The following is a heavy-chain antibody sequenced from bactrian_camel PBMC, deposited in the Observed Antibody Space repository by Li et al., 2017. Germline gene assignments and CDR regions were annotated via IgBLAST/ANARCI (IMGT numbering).Heavy chain of an antibody. CDR1: GFAFSRHG. Sequence: HVQLVESGGGLVQPGGSLRLSCAASGFAFSRHGMGWIRQAPGKKREGVAAIDSDGNTNYADSVKGRFTISQDNAKNTVYLQMNNLKPEDTAMYYCAAFVKTARGDCMVVSGEGYGVDAWGKGTQVTVS. V-gene: IGHV3S53*01. J-gene: IGHJ7*01. D-gene: IGHD2*01. CDR2: IDSDGNT.